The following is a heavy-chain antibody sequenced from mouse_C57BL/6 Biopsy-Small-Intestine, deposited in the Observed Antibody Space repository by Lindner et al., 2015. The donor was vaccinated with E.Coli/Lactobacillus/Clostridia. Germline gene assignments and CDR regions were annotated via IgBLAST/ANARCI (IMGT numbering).Heavy chain of an antibody. CDR1: GFTFTDYE. D-gene: IGHD2-3*01. V-gene: IGHV1-15*01. J-gene: IGHJ3*01. CDR3: TGYDGYYLAWFAY. Sequence: VQLQESGAELVRPGASVTLSCKASGFTFTDYEMHWVKQTPVHGLEWIGSIDPETDGTAYNQKFKDKAILTADKSSSTAYMELRSLTSEDSAVYYCTGYDGYYLAWFAYWGQGTLVTVSA. CDR2: IDPETDGT.